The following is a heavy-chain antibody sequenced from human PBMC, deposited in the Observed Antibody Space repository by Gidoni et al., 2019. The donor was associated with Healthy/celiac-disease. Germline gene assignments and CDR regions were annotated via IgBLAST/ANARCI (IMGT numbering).Heavy chain of an antibody. Sequence: QVQLVESGGGVVQPGRSLRLSCAASGCTFSSYGMHWVRQAPGKGLEWVAVISYDGSNKYYADSVKGRFTISRDNSKNTLYLQMNSLRAEDTAVYYCAKDFYDFWSGYRYYFDYWGQGTLVTVSS. CDR3: AKDFYDFWSGYRYYFDY. CDR1: GCTFSSYG. D-gene: IGHD3-3*01. V-gene: IGHV3-30*18. J-gene: IGHJ4*02. CDR2: ISYDGSNK.